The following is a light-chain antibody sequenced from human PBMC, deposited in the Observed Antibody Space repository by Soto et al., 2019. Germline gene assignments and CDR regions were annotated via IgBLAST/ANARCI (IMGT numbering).Light chain of an antibody. CDR1: SSDVGAYTF. V-gene: IGLV2-14*03. CDR3: SSYTSSSTHV. Sequence: QSVLTQPASVSGSPGQSITISCTGTSSDVGAYTFVSWYQQHPDKVPKLMIFDVSLRPSGVSDRFSGSKSGNTASLTISGLQPEDEADYYCSSYTSSSTHVFGSGTKLTVL. J-gene: IGLJ1*01. CDR2: DVS.